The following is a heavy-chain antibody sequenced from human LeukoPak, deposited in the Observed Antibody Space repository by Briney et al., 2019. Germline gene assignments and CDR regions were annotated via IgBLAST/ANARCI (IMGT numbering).Heavy chain of an antibody. CDR2: ISWNSGSI. J-gene: IGHJ3*02. Sequence: GGSLRLSCAAAGFTFDDYAMHWVRQAPGNGLEWVSGISWNSGSIGYADSVKGRFTISRDNAKNSLYLQMNSLRAEDMALYYCAKEMAPTLNILTGDAFDIWGQGTMVTVSS. CDR1: GFTFDDYA. CDR3: AKEMAPTLNILTGDAFDI. D-gene: IGHD3-9*01. V-gene: IGHV3-9*03.